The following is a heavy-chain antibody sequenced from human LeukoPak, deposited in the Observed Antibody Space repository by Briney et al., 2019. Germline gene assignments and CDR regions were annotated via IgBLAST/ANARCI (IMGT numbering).Heavy chain of an antibody. CDR3: AVGATSYYYYMDV. V-gene: IGHV1-69*04. CDR2: IIPILGIA. D-gene: IGHD1-26*01. Sequence: ASVKVSCKASGGTFSSYAISWVRQAPGQGLEWMGRIIPILGIANYAQKLQGRVTMTTDTSTSTAYMELRSLRSDDTAVYYCAVGATSYYYYMDVWGKGTTVTVSS. J-gene: IGHJ6*03. CDR1: GGTFSSYA.